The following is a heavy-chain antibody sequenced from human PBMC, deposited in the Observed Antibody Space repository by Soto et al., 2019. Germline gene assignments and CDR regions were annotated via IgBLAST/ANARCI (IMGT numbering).Heavy chain of an antibody. V-gene: IGHV1-69*02. CDR3: TLSSWSSEVFDI. Sequence: QVQLVQSGVEVKKPGSSVKVSCKASRGSFRTYTIFWVRQAPGQGLEWMGRIIPMIDIAHYAQKFQGRVTFNAHKSTGTAYMEMISLTSDDTAIYFCTLSSWSSEVFDIWGQGIFVTVSS. CDR1: RGSFRTYT. D-gene: IGHD6-13*01. J-gene: IGHJ3*02. CDR2: IIPMIDIA.